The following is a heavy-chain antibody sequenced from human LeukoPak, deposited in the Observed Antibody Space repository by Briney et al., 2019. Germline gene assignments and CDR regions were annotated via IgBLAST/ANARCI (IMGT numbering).Heavy chain of an antibody. Sequence: PSQTLSLTCTVSGGSISSGGYYWSWIRQHPGKGLEWIGYIYYSGSTYYNPSLKSRVTISVDTSKNQFSLKLSSVTAADTAVYYCARLILGGYFDWLNPTYYFDYWGQGTLVTVSS. CDR2: IYYSGST. J-gene: IGHJ4*02. V-gene: IGHV4-31*03. CDR1: GGSISSGGYY. CDR3: ARLILGGYFDWLNPTYYFDY. D-gene: IGHD3-9*01.